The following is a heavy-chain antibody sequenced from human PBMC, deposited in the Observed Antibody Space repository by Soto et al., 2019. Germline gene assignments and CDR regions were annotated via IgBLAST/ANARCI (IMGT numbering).Heavy chain of an antibody. CDR3: ASQGDDMGFDI. Sequence: QVQLVQSGAEVKKPGSSVKVSCKASGGTFSSYSFNWVRQAPGQGLEWMGRTVPILALTNYAQKFQGRVTIPADKSTSTAYMELSSLRSEDTAVYYCASQGDDMGFDIWGQGTMVTVSS. CDR1: GGTFSSYS. D-gene: IGHD2-21*02. CDR2: TVPILALT. V-gene: IGHV1-69*02. J-gene: IGHJ3*02.